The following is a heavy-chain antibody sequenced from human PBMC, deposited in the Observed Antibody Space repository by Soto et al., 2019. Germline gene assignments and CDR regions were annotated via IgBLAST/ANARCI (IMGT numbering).Heavy chain of an antibody. D-gene: IGHD6-19*01. CDR3: ARTDIFNPQSSGWAARFDY. CDR1: GFTFSDYA. Sequence: EVQLLESGGGLVQPGGSLRLSCAASGFTFSDYAMTWVRQAPGKGLEWVSTIGRSGDSTYYRDSVKGRYTISRDNSKNTVYLQMNSLTAEDTAGYYCARTDIFNPQSSGWAARFDYWGQGTLVTVSS. V-gene: IGHV3-23*01. CDR2: IGRSGDST. J-gene: IGHJ4*02.